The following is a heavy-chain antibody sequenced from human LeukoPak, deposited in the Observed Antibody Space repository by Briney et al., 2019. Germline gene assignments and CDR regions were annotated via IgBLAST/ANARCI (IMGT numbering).Heavy chain of an antibody. CDR2: ISNRGSP. CDR1: GDSTSSDDC. J-gene: IGHJ5*02. D-gene: IGHD1-26*01. CDR3: ARDGGFYYTASPNSWFDP. Sequence: SETLSLTCIVSGDSTSSDDCWGWIRQPPGKGLEWIGSISNRGSPYYNPSLKSRVTMSADTPNNQFSLRLSSVTAADTAVYYCARDGGFYYTASPNSWFDPWGQGTLVTVSS. V-gene: IGHV4-38-2*02.